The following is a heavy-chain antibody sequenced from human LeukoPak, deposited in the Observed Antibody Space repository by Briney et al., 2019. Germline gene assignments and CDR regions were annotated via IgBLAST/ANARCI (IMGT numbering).Heavy chain of an antibody. D-gene: IGHD5-18*01. CDR2: IYYSGST. CDR3: ARHSDSYGSKGYHDAFDI. J-gene: IGHJ3*02. Sequence: PSETLSLTCTVSGGSISSYYWSWIRQPPGKGLEWIGYIYYSGSTNYNPSLKSRVTISVDTSKNQFSLKLSSVTAADTAVYYCARHSDSYGSKGYHDAFDIWGQGTMVTVSS. V-gene: IGHV4-59*08. CDR1: GGSISSYY.